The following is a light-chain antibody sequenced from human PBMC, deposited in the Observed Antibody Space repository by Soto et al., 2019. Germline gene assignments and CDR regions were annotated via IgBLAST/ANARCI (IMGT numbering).Light chain of an antibody. CDR3: QSYDSSNLWV. CDR1: SGSIASNY. V-gene: IGLV6-57*03. Sequence: NFMLTQPHSVSESPGKTVTISCTRSSGSIASNYVQWYQQRPGSAPTTVIYEDNQRPSGVPDRFSGSIDSSSNSASLTISGLKTEDEADYYCQSYDSSNLWVFGGGTNSPS. CDR2: EDN. J-gene: IGLJ3*02.